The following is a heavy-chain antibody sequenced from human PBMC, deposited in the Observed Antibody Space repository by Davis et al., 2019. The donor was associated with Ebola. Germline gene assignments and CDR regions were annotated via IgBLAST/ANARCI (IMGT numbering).Heavy chain of an antibody. Sequence: GESLKISCAASGFTFSNAWMSWVRQAPGKGLEWVGRIKSKTDGGTTDYAAPVKGRFTISRDDSKNTLYLQMNSLKTEDTAVYYCARDLTGTTDYWGQGTLVTVSS. CDR2: IKSKTDGGTT. CDR1: GFTFSNAW. J-gene: IGHJ4*02. CDR3: ARDLTGTTDY. D-gene: IGHD1-7*01. V-gene: IGHV3-15*01.